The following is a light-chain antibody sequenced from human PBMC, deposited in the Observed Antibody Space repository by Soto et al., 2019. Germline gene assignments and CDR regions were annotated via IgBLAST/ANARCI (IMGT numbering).Light chain of an antibody. CDR2: AAS. Sequence: EIVLTQSPGTLSLSPGERATLSCRASQSVSKSYLAWYQQNPGQAPRLLIYAASTRATGIPERFSGSGSGTDFTLTISRLEPEDFAVYYCHQYGSAPRTFGQGTKVDI. J-gene: IGKJ1*01. V-gene: IGKV3-20*01. CDR1: QSVSKSY. CDR3: HQYGSAPRT.